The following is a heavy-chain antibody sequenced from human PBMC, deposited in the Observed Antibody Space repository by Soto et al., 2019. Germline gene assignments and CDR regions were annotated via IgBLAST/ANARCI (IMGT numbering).Heavy chain of an antibody. D-gene: IGHD2-15*01. CDR2: IKSDGSST. Sequence: EVQLVQSGGGLVQPGGSLRLSCAASGFTFSHYWMHWVRQAPGKGLVWVSRIKSDGSSTNYADSVKGRFTSSRDNAKNTLYLQLNSLRVEETAVYYCARGNKGMDVWGQGTTVTVSS. CDR3: ARGNKGMDV. CDR1: GFTFSHYW. J-gene: IGHJ6*02. V-gene: IGHV3-74*01.